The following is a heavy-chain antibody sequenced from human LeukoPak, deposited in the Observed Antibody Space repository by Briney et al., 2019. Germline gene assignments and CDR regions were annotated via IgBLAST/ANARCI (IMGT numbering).Heavy chain of an antibody. Sequence: GGSLRLSCAASGFALSSHWMTWVRQVPGRGPEWVANVNRDGSETYYLDSVKGRFTISKDNAKNSLYLQMNSLRAGDTALYHCARNNGMDVWGQGTTVIVSS. J-gene: IGHJ6*02. CDR3: ARNNGMDV. CDR2: VNRDGSET. CDR1: GFALSSHW. V-gene: IGHV3-7*03.